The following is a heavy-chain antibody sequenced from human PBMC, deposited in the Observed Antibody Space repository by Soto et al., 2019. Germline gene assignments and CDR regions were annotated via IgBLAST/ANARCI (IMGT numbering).Heavy chain of an antibody. CDR1: GFTFSSDA. D-gene: IGHD3-22*01. Sequence: PGGSLRLSCAASGFTFSSDAMSWVRRAPGEGLEWVSAISGSGGSTYYADSVKGRFTISRDNSKNTLYLQMNSLRAEDTAVYYCAKARSPHYYDSSGYYCYFDYWGQGTLVTAPQ. CDR2: ISGSGGST. V-gene: IGHV3-23*01. CDR3: AKARSPHYYDSSGYYCYFDY. J-gene: IGHJ4*02.